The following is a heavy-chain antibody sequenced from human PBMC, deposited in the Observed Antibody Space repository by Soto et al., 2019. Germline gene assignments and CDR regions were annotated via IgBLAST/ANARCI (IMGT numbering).Heavy chain of an antibody. Sequence: SETQSLTCTVSGGSISSYYWSWIRQPPGKGLEWIGYIYYSGSTNYNPSLKSRVTISVDTSKNQFSLKLSSVTAADTAVYYCARGDCSGGSCNLDYWGQGTLVTVSS. CDR3: ARGDCSGGSCNLDY. CDR2: IYYSGST. D-gene: IGHD2-15*01. V-gene: IGHV4-59*01. J-gene: IGHJ4*02. CDR1: GGSISSYY.